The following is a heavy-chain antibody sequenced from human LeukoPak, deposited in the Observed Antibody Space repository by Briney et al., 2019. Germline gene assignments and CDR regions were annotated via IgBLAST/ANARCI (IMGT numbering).Heavy chain of an antibody. Sequence: ASVKVSCKASGYTITNNYMHWVRQAPGQGLEWMGVINPSGTGTSYAQKFQGRVTMTRDTSTSTLYMELSSLRSEDTAVYYCARGPGKRHYYYYYMDVWGKGTTVTVSS. CDR2: INPSGTGT. D-gene: IGHD4-23*01. CDR3: ARGPGKRHYYYYYMDV. J-gene: IGHJ6*03. V-gene: IGHV1-46*01. CDR1: GYTITNNY.